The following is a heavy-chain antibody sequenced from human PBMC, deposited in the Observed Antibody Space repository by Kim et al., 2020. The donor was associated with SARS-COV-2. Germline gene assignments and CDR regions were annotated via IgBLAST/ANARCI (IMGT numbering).Heavy chain of an antibody. D-gene: IGHD6-19*01. Sequence: GGSLRLSCAASGFTFRNYVRHWVRQAPGKGPEWVSVISYDGTNKYYADSVRGRFTISRDNSKASLYLHMNSLRIDDTGLYDCVTDLAQWLAPGYFSGMD. CDR1: GFTFRNYV. CDR2: ISYDGTNK. J-gene: IGHJ6*01. V-gene: IGHV3-30*04. CDR3: VTDLAQWLAPGYFSGMD.